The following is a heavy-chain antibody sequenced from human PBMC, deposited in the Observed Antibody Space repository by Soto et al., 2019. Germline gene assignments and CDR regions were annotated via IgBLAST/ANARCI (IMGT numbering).Heavy chain of an antibody. J-gene: IGHJ4*02. CDR2: ISWNSGSI. Sequence: PGGSLRLSCAASGFTFDDYAMHWVRQAPGKGLEWVSGISWNSGSIGYADSVKGRFTISRDNAKNSLYLQMNSLRAEDTALYYCAKSLNYGDYVLDYWGQGTLVTVSS. V-gene: IGHV3-9*01. D-gene: IGHD4-17*01. CDR1: GFTFDDYA. CDR3: AKSLNYGDYVLDY.